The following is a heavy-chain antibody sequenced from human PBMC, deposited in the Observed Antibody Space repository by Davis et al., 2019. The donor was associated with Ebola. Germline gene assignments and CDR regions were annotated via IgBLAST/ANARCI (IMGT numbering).Heavy chain of an antibody. J-gene: IGHJ5*01. V-gene: IGHV3-53*01. CDR2: IYSGGST. Sequence: GESLKISCAASGFTVRSNYMSWVRQAPGKGLEWVSVIYSGGSTYYADSVKGRFAISRDNSKDTLYLQMNSLRAEDTAVYYCARGGGSSWFAYWGQGTLVTVSS. CDR3: ARGGGSSWFAY. D-gene: IGHD6-13*01. CDR1: GFTVRSNY.